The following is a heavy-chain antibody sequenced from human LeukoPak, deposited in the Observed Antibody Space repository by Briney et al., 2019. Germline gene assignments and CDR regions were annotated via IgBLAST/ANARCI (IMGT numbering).Heavy chain of an antibody. V-gene: IGHV4-30-4*01. D-gene: IGHD1-26*01. J-gene: IGHJ6*02. Sequence: SETLSLTSTVSGGSISSGDYCWGWVRHPPGKGLEWIVYIYYSGSTYYNPSLKSRVTISVDTSKNQFSLKLSSVTAADTAVYYCASSGGYSGSYYGTLYYYYYGMDVWGQGTTVTVSS. CDR2: IYYSGST. CDR1: GGSISSGDYC. CDR3: ASSGGYSGSYYGTLYYYYYGMDV.